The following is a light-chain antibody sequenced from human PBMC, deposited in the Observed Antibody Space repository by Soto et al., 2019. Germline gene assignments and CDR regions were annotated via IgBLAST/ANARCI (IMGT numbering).Light chain of an antibody. Sequence: QSVLTQAPSMSATPGQRVTISCSGSSSNIERKTVNWFQQLPGTAPKLLIFQNDQRPSGVPDRFSGSKSGTSASLAITGLQSEDEADYYCATWDDSLNGDVVFGGGTKVTVL. CDR3: ATWDDSLNGDVV. CDR2: QND. J-gene: IGLJ2*01. CDR1: SSNIERKT. V-gene: IGLV1-44*01.